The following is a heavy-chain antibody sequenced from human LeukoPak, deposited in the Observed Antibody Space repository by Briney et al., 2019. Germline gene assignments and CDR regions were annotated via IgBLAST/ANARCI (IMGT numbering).Heavy chain of an antibody. V-gene: IGHV3-21*01. Sequence: GGSLRLSCAASGFTFSSYSMNWVRQAPGKGLEWVSSISSSSSYIYYADSVKGRFTISRDNAKNSLYLQMNSLRAEDTAVYYCARVILSEDYFDYWGQGTLVTVPS. CDR1: GFTFSSYS. J-gene: IGHJ4*02. CDR3: ARVILSEDYFDY. D-gene: IGHD2-8*02. CDR2: ISSSSSYI.